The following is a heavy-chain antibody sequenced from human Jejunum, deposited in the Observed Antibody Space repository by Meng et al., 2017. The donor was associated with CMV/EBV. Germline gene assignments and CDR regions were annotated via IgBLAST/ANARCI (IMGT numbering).Heavy chain of an antibody. Sequence: KAWMSWVRQGQGKGLEWVGRIKSKMDGGATDYGDPVKGRFTISRDDSENTLYLQMNSLKLEDTAVYYCTTGADISDREYRGTKFYFDGWGQGTLVTVSS. CDR2: IKSKMDGGAT. CDR3: TTGADISDREYRGTKFYFDG. CDR1: KAW. J-gene: IGHJ4*02. D-gene: IGHD1-7*01. V-gene: IGHV3-15*01.